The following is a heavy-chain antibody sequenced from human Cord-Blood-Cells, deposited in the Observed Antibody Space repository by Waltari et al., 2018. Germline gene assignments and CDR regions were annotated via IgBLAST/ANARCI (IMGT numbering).Heavy chain of an antibody. V-gene: IGHV3-48*03. J-gene: IGHJ4*02. D-gene: IGHD3-10*01. CDR3: ARDGVLLWFGELFDY. CDR2: ISSSGSTI. CDR1: GFTFRRYE. Sequence: EVQLVESGGGLVQPGGSLRLSCPASGFTFRRYEMNWVRQAPGKGLEWVSYISSSGSTIYYADSVKGRFTISRDNAKNSLYLQMNSLRAEDTAVYYCARDGVLLWFGELFDYWGQGTLVTVSS.